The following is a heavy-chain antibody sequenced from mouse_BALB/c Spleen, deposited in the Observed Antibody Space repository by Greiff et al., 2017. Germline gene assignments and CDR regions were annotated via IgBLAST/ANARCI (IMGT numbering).Heavy chain of an antibody. D-gene: IGHD1-2*01. CDR3: ARYYGPDYYAMDY. CDR2: IWAGGST. V-gene: IGHV2-9*02. CDR1: GFSLTSYG. Sequence: VQVVESGPGLVAPSQSLSITCTVSGFSLTSYGVHWVRQPPGKGLEWLGVIWAGGSTNYNSALMSRLSISKDNSKSQVFLKMNSLQTDDTAMYYCARYYGPDYYAMDYWGQGTSVTVSS. J-gene: IGHJ4*01.